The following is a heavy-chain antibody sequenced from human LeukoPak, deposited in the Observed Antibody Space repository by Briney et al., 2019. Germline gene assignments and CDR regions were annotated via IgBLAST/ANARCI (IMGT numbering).Heavy chain of an antibody. V-gene: IGHV3-74*01. Sequence: GGSLRLSCAASGFTFSSYWMHWVRQAPGKGLVWVSRINSDGSSTNYADSVRGRFTISGDNAKNTLYLQMNSLRAEDTAVYYCARGSRSQHTYYFDYWGRGTLVTVSS. CDR2: INSDGSST. CDR3: ARGSRSQHTYYFDY. D-gene: IGHD6-13*01. CDR1: GFTFSSYW. J-gene: IGHJ4*02.